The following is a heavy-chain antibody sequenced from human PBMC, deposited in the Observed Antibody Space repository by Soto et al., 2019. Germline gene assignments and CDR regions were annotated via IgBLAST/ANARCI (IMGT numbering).Heavy chain of an antibody. CDR1: GFTFSNYV. V-gene: IGHV3-23*01. J-gene: IGHJ3*02. CDR2: ITGSSGST. CDR3: ARDGPGPFYYDSSVRGGFDI. Sequence: GGSLRLSCAASGFTFSNYVMSWVRQAPGKGLEWVSFITGSSGSTYYADSVKGRFAIPRDNSKNTLYLQMNSLRAEDTAVYYCARDGPGPFYYDSSVRGGFDIWGQGTMVTVSS. D-gene: IGHD3-22*01.